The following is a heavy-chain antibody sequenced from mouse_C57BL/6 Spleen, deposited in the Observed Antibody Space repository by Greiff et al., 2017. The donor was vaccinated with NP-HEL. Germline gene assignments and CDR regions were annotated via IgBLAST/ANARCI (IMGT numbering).Heavy chain of an antibody. CDR3: ESLYYSGSSYGYAMDY. D-gene: IGHD1-1*01. V-gene: IGHV7-3*01. CDR1: GFTFTDYY. J-gene: IGHJ4*01. Sequence: EVQGVESGGGLVQPGGSLSLSCAASGFTFTDYYMSWVRQPPGKALEWLGFIRNKANGYTTEYSASVKGRFTISRDNSQSILYLQMNALRAADSATYYCESLYYSGSSYGYAMDYWGQGTSVTVSS. CDR2: IRNKANGYTT.